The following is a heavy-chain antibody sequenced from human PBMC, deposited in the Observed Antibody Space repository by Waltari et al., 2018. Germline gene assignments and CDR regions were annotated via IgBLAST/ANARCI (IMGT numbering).Heavy chain of an antibody. CDR2: IWYDGSNE. V-gene: IGHV3-33*01. J-gene: IGHJ5*02. CDR1: GFTFSSYG. D-gene: IGHD1-20*01. Sequence: QVQLVESGGGVVQPGRSLRLSCAASGFTFSSYGMPWVRQAPGKGLEWVAVIWYDGSNEYYADSVKGRFTISRDNSKNTLYLQMNSLRAEDTAVYYCARDLSITGTTGGFDPWGQGTLVTVSS. CDR3: ARDLSITGTTGGFDP.